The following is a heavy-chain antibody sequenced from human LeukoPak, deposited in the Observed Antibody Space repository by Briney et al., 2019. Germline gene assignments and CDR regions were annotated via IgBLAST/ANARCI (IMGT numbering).Heavy chain of an antibody. CDR2: ITSSSNYI. D-gene: IGHD6-6*01. CDR1: GFTFSSYN. Sequence: GGSVRLSCAASGFTFSSYNMNWVRQAPGKGLEWVSSITSSSNYIYYADSVKGRFTISRDNAKNSLYLQMNSLRAEDTAVYYCARDLRVVAVGIAAPKGYWGQGTLVTVSS. CDR3: ARDLRVVAVGIAAPKGY. V-gene: IGHV3-21*01. J-gene: IGHJ4*02.